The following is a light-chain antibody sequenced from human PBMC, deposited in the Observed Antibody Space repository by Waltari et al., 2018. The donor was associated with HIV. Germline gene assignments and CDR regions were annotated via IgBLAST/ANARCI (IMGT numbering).Light chain of an antibody. J-gene: IGLJ2*01. CDR2: DVS. Sequence: QSALTQPASVSGSPGQSITISCTGTSSDVGGYNYVSWYQQHPGKAPKLMIYDVSNRPAGFSKRFSGSKAGNTGSLTISGLQAEDEADYYCSSYTSSSTPLVVFGGGTKLTVL. V-gene: IGLV2-14*03. CDR3: SSYTSSSTPLVV. CDR1: SSDVGGYNY.